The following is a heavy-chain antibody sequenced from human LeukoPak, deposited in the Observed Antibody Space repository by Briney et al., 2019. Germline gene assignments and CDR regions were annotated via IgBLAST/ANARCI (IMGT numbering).Heavy chain of an antibody. J-gene: IGHJ4*02. CDR1: GFTFSSHG. V-gene: IGHV3-23*01. CDR3: ARVQGITGTVGPFDY. D-gene: IGHD1-7*01. Sequence: GGSLRLSCAASGFTFSSHGMNWVRQAPGKGLEWVSGISPSGGITYYTDSVKGRFTISRDNSKNTVSLQMNSLRAEDTAVYYCARVQGITGTVGPFDYWGQGTLVTVSS. CDR2: ISPSGGIT.